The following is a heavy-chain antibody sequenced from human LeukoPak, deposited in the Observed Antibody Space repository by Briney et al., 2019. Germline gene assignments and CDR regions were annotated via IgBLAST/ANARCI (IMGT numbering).Heavy chain of an antibody. D-gene: IGHD6-13*01. CDR2: ITNSGDNT. V-gene: IGHV3-23*01. CDR3: AKAPMEDSWYIHFDY. Sequence: PGGSLRLSCAASGFAVSSNYMSWVRQAPGKGLEWVSAITNSGDNTYYADSVKGRFTISRDNSKNTLYLQINSLRAEDTAIYYCAKAPMEDSWYIHFDYWGQGTLVTVSS. CDR1: GFAVSSNY. J-gene: IGHJ4*02.